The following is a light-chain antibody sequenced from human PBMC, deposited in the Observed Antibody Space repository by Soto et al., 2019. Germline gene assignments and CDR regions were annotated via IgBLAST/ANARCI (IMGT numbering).Light chain of an antibody. J-gene: IGLJ2*01. CDR1: SSNIGRNY. CDR2: RDD. CDR3: ATWDDSLSVGV. Sequence: QSVLTQPPSASGTPGQRVTISCSGSSSNIGRNYVYWYQQLPGTAPKLLIYRDDQRPSGVPDRFSGSKSGTSASLAVSGLRSEDEAEYYSATWDDSLSVGVFGGGTKLTVL. V-gene: IGLV1-47*01.